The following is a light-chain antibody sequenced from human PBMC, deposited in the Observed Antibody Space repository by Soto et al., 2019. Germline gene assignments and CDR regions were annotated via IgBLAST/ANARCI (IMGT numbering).Light chain of an antibody. J-gene: IGKJ2*01. CDR3: QHSCSSFYT. CDR2: GAS. V-gene: IGKV3-20*01. CDR1: QSVSSAY. Sequence: EIGLTQSPGTLSLSPGERATLSCRASQSVSSAYLAWYQQIPGQAPMLLIYGASSRAIGIPDRFSGSGSETDFTLTISGLEPEDVAVYYYQHSCSSFYTFGQGTKLEIK.